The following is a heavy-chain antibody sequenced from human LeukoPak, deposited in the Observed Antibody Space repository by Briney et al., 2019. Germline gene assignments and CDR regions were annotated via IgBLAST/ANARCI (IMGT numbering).Heavy chain of an antibody. D-gene: IGHD1-7*01. Sequence: GGSLRLSCAASGFTFTSYSMSRVRQAPGKGLEWVSGTSDRGDYTYYADSVKGRFTISRDSSKNTLFLQMNSLRAEDTALYFCARKAQYNGHYPLDYWGQGTLVTVSS. CDR2: TSDRGDYT. CDR1: GFTFTSYS. J-gene: IGHJ4*02. V-gene: IGHV3-23*01. CDR3: ARKAQYNGHYPLDY.